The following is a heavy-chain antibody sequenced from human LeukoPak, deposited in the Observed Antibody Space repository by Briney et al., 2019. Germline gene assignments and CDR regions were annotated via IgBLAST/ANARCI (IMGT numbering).Heavy chain of an antibody. V-gene: IGHV1-18*01. CDR2: ISTYNGNS. Sequence: ASVKVSCKASGYTFTSYSINWVRQAPGQGLEWMGWISTYNGNSNYAQKLQGRVTMTTDTSTSTAYTELRSLRSDDTAMYYCAKDRWRDGSSSFDNWGQGTLVTVSS. CDR1: GYTFTSYS. D-gene: IGHD6-6*01. J-gene: IGHJ4*02. CDR3: AKDRWRDGSSSFDN.